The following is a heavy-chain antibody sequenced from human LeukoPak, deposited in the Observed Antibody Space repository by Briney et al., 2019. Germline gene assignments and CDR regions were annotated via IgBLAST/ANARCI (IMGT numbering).Heavy chain of an antibody. CDR1: GFTFRSYW. V-gene: IGHV3-7*04. D-gene: IGHD1-26*01. Sequence: GGSLRLSCAPSGFTFRSYWMHWVRQAPGKGLEWVAIIKQDGTEKYYVDSVKGRFTISRDNAKNSLYLQMNSLRAEDTAVYYCARGVGATHFDYWGQGTLVTVSS. J-gene: IGHJ4*02. CDR2: IKQDGTEK. CDR3: ARGVGATHFDY.